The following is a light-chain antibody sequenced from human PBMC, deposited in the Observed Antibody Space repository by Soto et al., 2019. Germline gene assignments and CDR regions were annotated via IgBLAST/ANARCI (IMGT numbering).Light chain of an antibody. V-gene: IGKV3D-15*01. J-gene: IGKJ5*01. CDR2: AAS. Sequence: EIVLTQSPGTLSLSPGERATLSCRASQNLGSGYLAWYQQKPGQAPRILIYAASSRATGIPARFSGSGSGTEFTLTISSLQSEDFAVYYCQQYNDWPPITFGQGTRLEIK. CDR3: QQYNDWPPIT. CDR1: QNLGSGY.